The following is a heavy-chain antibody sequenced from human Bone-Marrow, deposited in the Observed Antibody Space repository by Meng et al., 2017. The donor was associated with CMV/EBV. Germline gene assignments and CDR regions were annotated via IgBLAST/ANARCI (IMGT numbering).Heavy chain of an antibody. V-gene: IGHV3-30*02. D-gene: IGHD2-2*01. CDR3: AKDGVTVVPAANKNYFDY. CDR2: IRYDGSNK. CDR1: GFTFSSYG. Sequence: GGSLRLSCAASGFTFSSYGMHWVRQAPGKGLEWVAFIRYDGSNKYYADSVKGRFTISRDNSKNTLYLQMNSLRAEDTAVYYCAKDGVTVVPAANKNYFDYWGQGTLVTVSS. J-gene: IGHJ4*02.